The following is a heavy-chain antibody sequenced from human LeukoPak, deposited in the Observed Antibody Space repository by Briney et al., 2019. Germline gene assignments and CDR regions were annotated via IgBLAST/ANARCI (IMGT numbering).Heavy chain of an antibody. V-gene: IGHV4-39*01. CDR1: GGSISSSSYY. D-gene: IGHD3-3*01. J-gene: IGHJ4*02. CDR3: ANIMGHDFWSGYTTTFDY. Sequence: PSETLSLTCTVSGGSISSSSYYWGWIRQPPGKGLEWIGSIYYSGSTFYNPSLRSRVTISVDTSKKQFSLKLISVTAADTAVYYCANIMGHDFWSGYTTTFDYWGQGTLVTVSS. CDR2: IYYSGST.